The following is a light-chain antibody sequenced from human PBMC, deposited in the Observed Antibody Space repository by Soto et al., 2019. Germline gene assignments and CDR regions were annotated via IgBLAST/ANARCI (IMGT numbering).Light chain of an antibody. CDR1: TSDVGAYKY. J-gene: IGLJ1*01. Sequence: QSVLTQPASVSGSPGQSITISCTGTTSDVGAYKYVSWFQQHPGKAPTLLIYEDSERPSQVSNRFSASKSGNTASLTISGLQAEDEADYYCSSYTKRHTDVFGGGTKVTVL. CDR3: SSYTKRHTDV. V-gene: IGLV2-14*03. CDR2: EDS.